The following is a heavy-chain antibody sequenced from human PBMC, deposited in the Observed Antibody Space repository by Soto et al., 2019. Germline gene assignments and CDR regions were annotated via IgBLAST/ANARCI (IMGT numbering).Heavy chain of an antibody. J-gene: IGHJ6*02. CDR1: GFTFSSYS. CDR3: ARDPSDSSGYYYFYYYYGMDV. D-gene: IGHD3-22*01. V-gene: IGHV3-48*02. CDR2: ISSSSSTI. Sequence: GGSLRLSCAASGFTFSSYSMNWVRQAPGKGLEWVSYISSSSSTIYYADSVKGRFTISRDNAKNSLYLQMNSLRDEDTAVYYCARDPSDSSGYYYFYYYYGMDVWGQGTTVTVSS.